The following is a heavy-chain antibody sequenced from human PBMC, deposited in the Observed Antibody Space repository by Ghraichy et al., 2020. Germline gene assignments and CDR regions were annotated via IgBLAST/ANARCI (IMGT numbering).Heavy chain of an antibody. D-gene: IGHD6-6*01. J-gene: IGHJ4*02. Sequence: GGSLRLSCAASGFTFSSYAMHWVRQAPGKGLEWVAVISYDGSNKYYADSVKGRFTISRDNSKNTLYLQMNSLRAEDTAVYYCARGPGSSYRLYYFDYWGQGTLVTVSS. V-gene: IGHV3-30*04. CDR3: ARGPGSSYRLYYFDY. CDR1: GFTFSSYA. CDR2: ISYDGSNK.